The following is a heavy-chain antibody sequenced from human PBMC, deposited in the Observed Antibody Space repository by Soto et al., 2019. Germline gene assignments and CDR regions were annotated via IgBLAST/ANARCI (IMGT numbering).Heavy chain of an antibody. CDR1: GFTFSSYA. J-gene: IGHJ4*02. Sequence: EVQLVESGGGLVQPGGSLRLSCAASGFTFSSYAMSWVRQAPGKGLEWVSAISGSGGSTYYADSVKGRFTISRDNSKNTLYLKMNSLGAEDTAVYYGAKDEPNYYDSSGYSPYFDYWGQGTLVTVSS. D-gene: IGHD3-22*01. V-gene: IGHV3-23*04. CDR2: ISGSGGST. CDR3: AKDEPNYYDSSGYSPYFDY.